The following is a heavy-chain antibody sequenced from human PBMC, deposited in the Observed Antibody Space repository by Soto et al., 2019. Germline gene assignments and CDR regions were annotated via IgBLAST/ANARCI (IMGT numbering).Heavy chain of an antibody. V-gene: IGHV4-34*01. CDR2: INHSGST. CDR3: ARGKYCSSTSCYFRARNWFDP. Sequence: SETLSLTCAVYGGSFSSYYWSWIRQPPGKGLEWIGEINHSGSTNYNPSLKSRVTISVDTSKNQFSLKLSSVTAADTAVYYCARGKYCSSTSCYFRARNWFDPWGQGTLVTVSS. CDR1: GGSFSSYY. J-gene: IGHJ5*02. D-gene: IGHD2-2*01.